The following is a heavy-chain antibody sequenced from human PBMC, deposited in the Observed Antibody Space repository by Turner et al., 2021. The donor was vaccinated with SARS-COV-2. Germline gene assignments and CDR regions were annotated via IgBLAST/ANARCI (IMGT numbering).Heavy chain of an antibody. V-gene: IGHV4-39*01. CDR2: VFSSGTT. CDR1: GGYISSSSYY. J-gene: IGHJ4*02. Sequence: QVQLQESGPGLVKPSDTLSLTCSVSGGYISSSSYYWGWIRQSPGKGLEWLATVFSSGTTYDNPSLNGRVSMSVDTANNQFSLRLTSATVADTAVYYCVRPACSSTACYFYFDSWGQGILVTVSS. D-gene: IGHD2-2*01. CDR3: VRPACSSTACYFYFDS.